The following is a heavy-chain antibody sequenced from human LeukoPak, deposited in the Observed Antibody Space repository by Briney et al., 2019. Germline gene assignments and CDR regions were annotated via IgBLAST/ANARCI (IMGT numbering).Heavy chain of an antibody. Sequence: GGSLRLSCAASGXAFSTYAMTWVRQAPEKGLQWVSTISTSGRATYYADSVEGRFTISRDNCKNTLYLQMNSLRADDTAVYYCAKARGSSVYEQFDYWGQGTQVTVSP. CDR2: ISTSGRAT. D-gene: IGHD5/OR15-5a*01. J-gene: IGHJ4*02. CDR1: GXAFSTYA. CDR3: AKARGSSVYEQFDY. V-gene: IGHV3-23*01.